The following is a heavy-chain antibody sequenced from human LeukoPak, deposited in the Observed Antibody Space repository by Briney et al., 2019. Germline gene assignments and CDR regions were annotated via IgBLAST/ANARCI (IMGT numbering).Heavy chain of an antibody. D-gene: IGHD2-2*01. Sequence: SETLSLTCAVSGYSISSGYYWGWIRQPPGKGLEWIGSIYHSGSTYYNPSLKSRVTISVDTSKNQFSLKLSSVTAADTAVYYCARVVVVPAAPYFQRWGQGTLVTVSS. J-gene: IGHJ1*01. CDR2: IYHSGST. CDR3: ARVVVVPAAPYFQR. CDR1: GYSISSGYY. V-gene: IGHV4-38-2*01.